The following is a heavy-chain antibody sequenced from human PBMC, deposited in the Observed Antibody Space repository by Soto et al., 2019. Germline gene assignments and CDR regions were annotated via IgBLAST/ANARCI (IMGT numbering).Heavy chain of an antibody. CDR1: GYTFTSYA. CDR2: INAGNGNT. CDR3: ATAIADDAFDI. Sequence: QVQLVQSGAEVKKPGASVKVSCKASGYTFTSYAMHWVRQAPGQRLEWMGWINAGNGNTKYSQKFQDRVTITRDTSASTAYMELSSLRFEDTAVYFCATAIADDAFDIWGRGTMVTVSS. J-gene: IGHJ3*02. V-gene: IGHV1-3*01. D-gene: IGHD2-2*01.